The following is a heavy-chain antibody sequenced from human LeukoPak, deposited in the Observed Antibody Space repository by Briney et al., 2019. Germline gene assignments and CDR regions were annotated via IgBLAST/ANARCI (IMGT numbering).Heavy chain of an antibody. CDR2: IYYSGST. Sequence: PSETLSLTCTVSGGSISSSSYYWGWIRQPPGKGLEWIGSIYYSGSTYYNPSLKSRVTISVDTSKNQFSLKLSSVTAADTAVYYCARVETFHNWFDPWGQGTLVTVSS. V-gene: IGHV4-39*07. CDR1: GGSISSSSYY. D-gene: IGHD3-16*01. J-gene: IGHJ5*02. CDR3: ARVETFHNWFDP.